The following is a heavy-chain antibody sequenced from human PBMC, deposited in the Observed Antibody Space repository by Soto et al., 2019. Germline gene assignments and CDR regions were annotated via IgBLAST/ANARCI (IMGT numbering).Heavy chain of an antibody. V-gene: IGHV4-39*01. J-gene: IGHJ4*02. D-gene: IGHD3-9*01. CDR1: DDSINSDKYY. CDR2: IYYRGNA. Sequence: SETLSLTCSVSDDSINSDKYYWGWIRQPPGKGLEWIGSIYYRGNAYYNPSLQTRVTISLDKSKSQLPLKLNSVTAADSAVYFCARLEGLASISYYFDFWGPGALVTVSS. CDR3: ARLEGLASISYYFDF.